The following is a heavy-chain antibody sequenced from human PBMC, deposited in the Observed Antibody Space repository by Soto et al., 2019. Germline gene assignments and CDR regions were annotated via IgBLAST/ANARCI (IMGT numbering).Heavy chain of an antibody. CDR1: VFNFNFYT. Sequence: WGSLRLSCSSSVFNFNFYTMNWVRQAPGKGLEWVSSISRFSDRTYYADSVKGRFAIFRANAENSVYLQVNSLRAEDTSVYYCARVGAYFGEFDYFDYWGQGTPVTVSS. D-gene: IGHD3-10*01. V-gene: IGHV3-21*06. CDR3: ARVGAYFGEFDYFDY. CDR2: ISRFSDRT. J-gene: IGHJ4*02.